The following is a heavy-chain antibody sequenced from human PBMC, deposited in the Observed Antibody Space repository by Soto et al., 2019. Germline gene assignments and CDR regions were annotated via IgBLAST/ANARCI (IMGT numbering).Heavy chain of an antibody. V-gene: IGHV3-30*03. CDR2: ISIDGNNK. D-gene: IGHD1-1*01. J-gene: IGHJ6*03. CDR1: GFSFSNYG. Sequence: GGSLRLSCAASGFSFSNYGMHWVRQAPGKGLEWVAVISIDGNNKYYVDSVKGRFTISRDNSKNTLYLQMNSLRVEDTAVYYCARKGGELEPLYYYYYMDVWGKGTTVTVSS. CDR3: ARKGGELEPLYYYYYMDV.